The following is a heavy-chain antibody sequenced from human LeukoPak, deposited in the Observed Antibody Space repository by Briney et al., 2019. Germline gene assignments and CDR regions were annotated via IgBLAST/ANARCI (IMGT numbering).Heavy chain of an antibody. Sequence: RASVKVSCKASGYTFTSYGISWVRQAPGQGLEWMGWISAYNGNTNYAQKLQGRVTMTTDTSTSTAYMELSSLRSEDTAVYYCAREIAVAADYYYYGMDVWGQGTTVTVSS. CDR2: ISAYNGNT. CDR3: AREIAVAADYYYYGMDV. D-gene: IGHD6-19*01. V-gene: IGHV1-18*01. CDR1: GYTFTSYG. J-gene: IGHJ6*02.